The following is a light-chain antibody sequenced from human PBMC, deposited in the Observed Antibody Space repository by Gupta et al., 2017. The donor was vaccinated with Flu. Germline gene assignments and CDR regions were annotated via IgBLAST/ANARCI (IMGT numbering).Light chain of an antibody. V-gene: IGKV3-20*01. CDR1: QSVSSSY. Sequence: EIVLTPPPGTLPLSPGERATLPCRASQSVSSSYLAWYQQKPGQAPRLLIYGASSTATGIPDRFSGSGSGTDFTLTISRLEPEDFAVYHCQQYGNSPPTFGQGTKVEIK. J-gene: IGKJ1*01. CDR2: GAS. CDR3: QQYGNSPPT.